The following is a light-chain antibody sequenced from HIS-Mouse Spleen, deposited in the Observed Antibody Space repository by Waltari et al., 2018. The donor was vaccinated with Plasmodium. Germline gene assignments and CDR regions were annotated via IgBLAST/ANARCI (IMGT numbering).Light chain of an antibody. Sequence: EIVLTQSPATLSLSPGERATLSCRASQSVRSYLACYQKKPGQAPRLLSYDASNRATGIPARFSGSGVGTDFTLTISSLEPEDFAVYYCQQRSNWPSLTFGGGTKVEIK. CDR2: DAS. V-gene: IGKV3-11*01. CDR1: QSVRSY. CDR3: QQRSNWPSLT. J-gene: IGKJ4*01.